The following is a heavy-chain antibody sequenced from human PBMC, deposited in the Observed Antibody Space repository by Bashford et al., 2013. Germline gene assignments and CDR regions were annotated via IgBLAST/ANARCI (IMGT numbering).Heavy chain of an antibody. CDR3: ARHYCSSTSCYDSWFDP. CDR2: INHSGST. Sequence: LTLHCLCGSPSSSTYYWSWIRQQPGRGWSGIGEINHSGSTNYNPSLKSRVTISVDTSKTLFSLKLSSVTAADTAVYYCARHYCSSTSCYDSWFDPWGQGTLVTVSS. D-gene: IGHD2-2*01. V-gene: IGHV4-39*01. CDR1: GSPSSSTYY. J-gene: IGHJ5*02.